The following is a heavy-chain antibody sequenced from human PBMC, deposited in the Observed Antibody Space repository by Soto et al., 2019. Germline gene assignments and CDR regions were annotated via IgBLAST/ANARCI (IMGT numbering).Heavy chain of an antibody. D-gene: IGHD2-15*01. CDR2: IDPTDSFT. CDR3: ARPASGGSRDAFDV. Sequence: PGESLKISCKASGYKFTTFWLNWVRQTPGKGLEWLGRIDPTDSFTNYSPPFEGHVTISVDRSISTAYLQWNSLQASDTAIYYCARPASGGSRDAFDVCGKGPTGTVSS. V-gene: IGHV5-10-1*01. CDR1: GYKFTTFW. J-gene: IGHJ3*01.